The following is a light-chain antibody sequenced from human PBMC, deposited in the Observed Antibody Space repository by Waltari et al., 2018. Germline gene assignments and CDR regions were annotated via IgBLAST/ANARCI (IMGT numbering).Light chain of an antibody. J-gene: IGLJ3*02. V-gene: IGLV2-11*01. CDR1: SSDVGGYNY. CDR3: CSYAGSYTLWV. CDR2: DVS. Sequence: QSALTQPRSVSGSPGQSITISCTGTSSDVGGYNYVSWYQQHPGKAPKLIIYDVSKRPSGVPDRFSGSQSGNTASLTISGLQSEDEADYYCCSYAGSYTLWVFGGGTKLTVL.